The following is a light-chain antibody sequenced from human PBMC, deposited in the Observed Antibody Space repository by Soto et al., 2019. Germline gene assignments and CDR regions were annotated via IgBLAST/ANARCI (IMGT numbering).Light chain of an antibody. Sequence: QSFLTQPRSVSGSPGQSVTISCTGTSSDVGGYNYVSWYQQYPGKAPKLIIYDVSKRPSGVPDRFSGSKSGNTASLTISGLQAEDEADYYCCSYAGTYTLWVFGGGTQLTVL. CDR1: SSDVGGYNY. CDR3: CSYAGTYTLWV. J-gene: IGLJ3*02. CDR2: DVS. V-gene: IGLV2-11*01.